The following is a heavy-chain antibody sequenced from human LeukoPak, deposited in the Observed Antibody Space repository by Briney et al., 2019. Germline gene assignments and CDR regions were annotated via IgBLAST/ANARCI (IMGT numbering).Heavy chain of an antibody. CDR1: GFTFSSYA. CDR3: ARWEYYYDSSGQDY. J-gene: IGHJ4*02. CDR2: ISYDGSNK. V-gene: IGHV3-30-3*01. D-gene: IGHD3-22*01. Sequence: PGGSLRLSCAASGFTFSSYAMHWVRQAPGKGLEWVAVISYDGSNKYYADSVKGRFTISRDNSKNTLYLQMNSLRAEDTAVYYCARWEYYYDSSGQDYWGQGTLVTVSS.